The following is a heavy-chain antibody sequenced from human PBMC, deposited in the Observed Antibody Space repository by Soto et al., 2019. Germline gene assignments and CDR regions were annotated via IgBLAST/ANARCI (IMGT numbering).Heavy chain of an antibody. V-gene: IGHV5-51*01. J-gene: IGHJ3*02. D-gene: IGHD3-3*01. CDR3: ARPRYDFWSGYYPDDAFDI. CDR1: GYSFTSYW. CDR2: IYPGDSDT. Sequence: GESLKSSGKGSGYSFTSYWIGWVRQVPGKGLEWMGIIYPGDSDTRYSPSFQGQVTISADKSISTAYLQWSSLKASDTAMYHCARPRYDFWSGYYPDDAFDIWGQGTMVTVS.